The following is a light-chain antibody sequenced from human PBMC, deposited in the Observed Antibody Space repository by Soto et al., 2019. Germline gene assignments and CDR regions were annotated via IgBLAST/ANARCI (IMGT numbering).Light chain of an antibody. J-gene: IGLJ1*01. CDR3: CSYAGGPEV. CDR1: SSDVGGYKY. CDR2: GVS. V-gene: IGLV2-11*01. Sequence: QSALTQPRSVSGSPGQSVTISCTGTSSDVGGYKYVSWYQQKPGKAPKLIIYGVSRWPSGVPNRFSGSKSGNRASLTISGLQAEDEGDYYCCSYAGGPEVFGTGT.